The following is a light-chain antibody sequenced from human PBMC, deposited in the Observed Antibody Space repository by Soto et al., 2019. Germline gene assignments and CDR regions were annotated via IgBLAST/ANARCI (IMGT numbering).Light chain of an antibody. CDR3: QQANSFPLT. V-gene: IGKV1D-12*01. CDR2: GAS. J-gene: IGKJ4*01. Sequence: DIQMTQSPSSVSASVGDRVTITCRASQDIRSWLAWYQQKPGKGPKLLIYGASSLQSGVPSRFSGSGFGTDFILTISSLQPEDFAIYYCQQANSFPLTFGGGTKVEIK. CDR1: QDIRSW.